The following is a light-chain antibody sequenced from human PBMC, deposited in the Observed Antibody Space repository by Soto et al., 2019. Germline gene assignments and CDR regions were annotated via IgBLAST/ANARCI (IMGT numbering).Light chain of an antibody. CDR1: QSVSNY. CDR3: QQRSNWPWT. V-gene: IGKV3-11*01. Sequence: EIVLTQSPATLSLSPVERATLYFIASQSVSNYLAWYQHKPGQAPRLLIYEASNRATGIPARFSGSGSGTDFTLTISSLEPEDFAVYFCQQRSNWPWTCGQGTKGDIK. J-gene: IGKJ1*01. CDR2: EAS.